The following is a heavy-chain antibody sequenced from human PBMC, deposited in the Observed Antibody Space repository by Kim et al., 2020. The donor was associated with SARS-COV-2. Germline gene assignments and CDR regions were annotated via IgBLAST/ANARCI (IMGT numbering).Heavy chain of an antibody. CDR1: GGSISSSSYY. CDR2: LYYSGTT. V-gene: IGHV4-39*01. Sequence: SETLSLTCTVSGGSISSSSYYWGWIRQPPGKGLEWIGNLYYSGTTFYNPSLKSRVTTSVDTSQNQFSLKLSSVTAADTAVYYCARWLYDAFDIWGQGTM. D-gene: IGHD3-22*01. J-gene: IGHJ3*02. CDR3: ARWLYDAFDI.